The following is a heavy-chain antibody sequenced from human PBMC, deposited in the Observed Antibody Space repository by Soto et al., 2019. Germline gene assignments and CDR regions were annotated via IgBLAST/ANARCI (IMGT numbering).Heavy chain of an antibody. J-gene: IGHJ6*02. D-gene: IGHD4-17*01. CDR2: IIPIFGTA. CDR3: ARANGDYEGGYYYYYGMDV. V-gene: IGHV1-69*01. CDR1: GGTFSSYA. Sequence: QVQLVQSGAEVKKPGSSVKASCKASGGTFSSYAISWVRQAPGQGLEWMGGIIPIFGTANYAQKFQGRVTITADESTSTAYMELSSLRSEDTAVYYCARANGDYEGGYYYYYGMDVWGQGTTVTVSS.